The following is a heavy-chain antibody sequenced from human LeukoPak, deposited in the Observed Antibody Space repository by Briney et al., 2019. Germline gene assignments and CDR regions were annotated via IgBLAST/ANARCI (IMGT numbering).Heavy chain of an antibody. J-gene: IGHJ4*02. CDR1: GFTFSSYA. V-gene: IGHV3-23*01. CDR3: ARDTRTFDY. Sequence: GGSLRLSCAASGFTFSSYAMSWVRQAPGKGLEWVSAISGSGGSTYYADSVKGRFTISRDNAKNSLFLQMNSLRAEDTAVYYCARDTRTFDYWGQGTLVTVSS. CDR2: ISGSGGST. D-gene: IGHD1-26*01.